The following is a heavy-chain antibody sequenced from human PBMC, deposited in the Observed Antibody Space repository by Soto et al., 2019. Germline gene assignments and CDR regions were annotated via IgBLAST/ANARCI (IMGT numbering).Heavy chain of an antibody. CDR3: ARARQYCSSTSCYLDP. CDR1: GGSISSSNW. J-gene: IGHJ5*02. V-gene: IGHV4-4*02. Sequence: QVQLQESGPGLVKPSGTLSLTCAVSGGSISSSNWWNWDRQPPGKGLEWIGETFHSGSTNYNPSLKSRVTISVDKSKNQFSLKLNSVTAADTAVYYCARARQYCSSTSCYLDPWGQGTLVTVSS. D-gene: IGHD2-2*01. CDR2: TFHSGST.